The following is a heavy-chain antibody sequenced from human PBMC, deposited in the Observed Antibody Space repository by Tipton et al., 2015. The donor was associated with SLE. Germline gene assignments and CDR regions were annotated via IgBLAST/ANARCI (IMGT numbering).Heavy chain of an antibody. Sequence: GLVKPSQTLTLTCTVSGGPVSSADYYWNWIRQPAGKGLEWIGRIYTGGSTYYNPSLKSRVTISVDTSKNQFSLKLSSVTAADTAVYYCARNSDFWSGYYAHYFDYWGQGNLVTVSS. CDR3: ARNSDFWSGYYAHYFDY. J-gene: IGHJ4*02. D-gene: IGHD3-3*01. V-gene: IGHV4-61*02. CDR2: IYTGGST. CDR1: GGPVSSADYY.